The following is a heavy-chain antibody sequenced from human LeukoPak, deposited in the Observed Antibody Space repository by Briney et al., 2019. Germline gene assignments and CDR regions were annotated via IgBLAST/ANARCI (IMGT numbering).Heavy chain of an antibody. J-gene: IGHJ4*02. Sequence: PSETLSLTCTVSGGSICSSTYYWGWIRRPPGKGLEWIGTIYYSGSTSYNPSLKSRVTMSVDTSKNQFSLKLSIVTAADTAVYYCARHSEYYSGSGSASGYFDFWGQGTLVTVSS. CDR1: GGSICSSTYY. D-gene: IGHD3-10*01. V-gene: IGHV4-39*01. CDR3: ARHSEYYSGSGSASGYFDF. CDR2: IYYSGST.